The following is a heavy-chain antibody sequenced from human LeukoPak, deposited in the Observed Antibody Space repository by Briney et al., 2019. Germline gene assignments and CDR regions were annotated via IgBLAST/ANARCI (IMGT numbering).Heavy chain of an antibody. D-gene: IGHD2-15*01. CDR2: IYYSGST. J-gene: IGHJ4*02. Sequence: SETLSLTCIVSGGSVSSGSYYWSWIRQPPGKGLEWIGYIYYSGSTNYNPSLKSRVTISVDTSKNQFSLKLSSMTAADTAVYYCARTSEEGEGYCSGGSCYFFDYWGQGTLVTVSS. CDR1: GGSVSSGSYY. V-gene: IGHV4-61*01. CDR3: ARTSEEGEGYCSGGSCYFFDY.